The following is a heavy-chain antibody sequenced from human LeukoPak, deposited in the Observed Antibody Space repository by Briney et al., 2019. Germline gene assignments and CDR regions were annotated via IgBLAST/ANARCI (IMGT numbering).Heavy chain of an antibody. D-gene: IGHD3-22*01. CDR2: ITNDGTTI. V-gene: IGHV3-48*01. J-gene: IGHJ3*01. CDR3: ARLLNYLDSSGNNHDAFDL. CDR1: GISFSSYV. Sequence: SGGSLRLAWAASGISFSSYVMNWVRQAPGKGPEWLAYITNDGTTIYYADSVKGRFTISRDNAKKSLFLQMSSLRADDTAVYYCARLLNYLDSSGNNHDAFDLWGQGTMVTVSS.